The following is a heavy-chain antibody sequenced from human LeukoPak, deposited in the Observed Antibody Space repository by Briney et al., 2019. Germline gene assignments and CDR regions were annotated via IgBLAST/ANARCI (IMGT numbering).Heavy chain of an antibody. CDR2: IYYSGST. D-gene: IGHD2-15*01. Sequence: SETLSLTCTVSGGSISSGGYYWSWIRQHPGQGLEWIGYIYYSGSTYYNPSLKSRVTISVDTSKNQFSLKLSSVTAADTAVYYCARETKRVGYCSGGSCQNWGQGTLVTVSS. J-gene: IGHJ4*02. CDR3: ARETKRVGYCSGGSCQN. V-gene: IGHV4-31*03. CDR1: GGSISSGGYY.